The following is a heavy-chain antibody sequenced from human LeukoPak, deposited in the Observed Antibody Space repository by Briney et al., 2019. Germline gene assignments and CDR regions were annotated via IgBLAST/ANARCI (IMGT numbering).Heavy chain of an antibody. Sequence: SETLSLTCTVSGGSISSGDYYWSWIRQPPGKGLEWIGYIYYSGSTYYNPSLKSRVTISVDTSKNQFSLKLSSVTAADTAVYYCASDGGNYYDSSGYYYLGYWGQGTLVTVSS. J-gene: IGHJ4*02. CDR2: IYYSGST. V-gene: IGHV4-30-4*02. D-gene: IGHD3-22*01. CDR3: ASDGGNYYDSSGYYYLGY. CDR1: GGSISSGDYY.